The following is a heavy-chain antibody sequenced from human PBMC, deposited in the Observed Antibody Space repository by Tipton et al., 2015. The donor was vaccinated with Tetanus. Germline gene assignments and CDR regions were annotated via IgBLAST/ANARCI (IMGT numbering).Heavy chain of an antibody. J-gene: IGHJ3*01. CDR2: IYYNGTT. V-gene: IGHV4-59*01. D-gene: IGHD3-3*01. CDR1: GGSISGYY. CDR3: ARRIPVFGVVIIDAFDL. Sequence: TLSLTCTVSGGSISGYYWTWIRQPPGKGLEWIGYIYYNGTTSYNPSLKSRVTISVDTSKNQFSLKLSPVAAADTAVYYCARRIPVFGVVIIDAFDLWAQGTMVTVSS.